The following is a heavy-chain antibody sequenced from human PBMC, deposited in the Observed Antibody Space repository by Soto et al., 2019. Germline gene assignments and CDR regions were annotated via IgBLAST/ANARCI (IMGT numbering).Heavy chain of an antibody. CDR3: AREAGTIFGVVTTRYYFDY. CDR2: ISAYNGNT. V-gene: IGHV1-18*01. Sequence: ASVKVSCKASGYTFTSYGISWVRQAPGQGLEWMGWISAYNGNTDYAQKLQGRVTMTTDTSTSTAYMELRSLRSDDTAVYYCAREAGTIFGVVTTRYYFDYWGQGTLVTVSS. CDR1: GYTFTSYG. J-gene: IGHJ4*02. D-gene: IGHD3-3*01.